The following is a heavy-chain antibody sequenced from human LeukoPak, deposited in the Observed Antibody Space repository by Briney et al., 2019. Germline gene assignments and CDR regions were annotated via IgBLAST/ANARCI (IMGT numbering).Heavy chain of an antibody. V-gene: IGHV4-39*07. CDR3: ARGNRRLGYYGSGSRLPFDY. Sequence: SETLSLTCSVSGGYISSSSYHWGWIRQPPGKGLEWIGEINHIGDTNYNPSLKSRVTISADTSKNQFSLKLSSVTAADTAVYYCARGNRRLGYYGSGSRLPFDYWGQGTLVTVSS. J-gene: IGHJ4*02. CDR2: INHIGDT. D-gene: IGHD3-10*01. CDR1: GGYISSSSYH.